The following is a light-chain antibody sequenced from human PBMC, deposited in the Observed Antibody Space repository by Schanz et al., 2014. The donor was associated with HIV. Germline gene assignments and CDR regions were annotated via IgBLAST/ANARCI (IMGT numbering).Light chain of an antibody. J-gene: IGKJ2*01. CDR1: QSISNW. CDR2: EAS. Sequence: DIQMTQSPSTLSASVGDRVSISCRASQSISNWLAWYQQKPGKAPDLLIYEASILETGVPSRFSGSGSGTEFNLTISSLQPDDFATYYCQQYNTKPYTFGQGTKLEIK. CDR3: QQYNTKPYT. V-gene: IGKV1-5*01.